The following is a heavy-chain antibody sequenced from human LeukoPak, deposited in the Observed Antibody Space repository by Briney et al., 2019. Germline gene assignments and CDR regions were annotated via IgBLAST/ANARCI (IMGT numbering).Heavy chain of an antibody. V-gene: IGHV4-34*01. CDR2: IYYSGST. Sequence: SETLSLTCAVYSGSFSGYYWSWIRQPPGKGLEWIGNIYYSGSTYYNPSLKSRVTISVDTSKNQFSLKLSSVTAADTAVYYCARALTSSMVRGPWYFDYWGQGTLVTVSS. CDR3: ARALTSSMVRGPWYFDY. D-gene: IGHD3-10*01. CDR1: SGSFSGYY. J-gene: IGHJ4*02.